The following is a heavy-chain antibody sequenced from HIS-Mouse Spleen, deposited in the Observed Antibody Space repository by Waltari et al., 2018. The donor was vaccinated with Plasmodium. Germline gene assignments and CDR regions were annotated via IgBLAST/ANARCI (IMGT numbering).Heavy chain of an antibody. V-gene: IGHV4-31*03. D-gene: IGHD6-13*01. Sequence: QVQLQESGPGLVKPSQTLSLTRTVSGGSISSGGYYWSWIRQHPGKGLEWIGYIYYSGSTYYNPSLKSRVTISVDTSKNQFSLKLSSVTAADTAVYYCARSIAATVTFYFDYWGQGTLVTVSS. CDR2: IYYSGST. J-gene: IGHJ4*02. CDR3: ARSIAATVTFYFDY. CDR1: GGSISSGGYY.